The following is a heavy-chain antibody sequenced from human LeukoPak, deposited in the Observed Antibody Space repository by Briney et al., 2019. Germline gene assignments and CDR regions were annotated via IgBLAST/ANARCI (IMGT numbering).Heavy chain of an antibody. CDR2: ISSSGSAV. V-gene: IGHV3-48*04. CDR3: AREGWFGELLSHPFDY. CDR1: GFTFSSYS. D-gene: IGHD3-10*01. J-gene: IGHJ4*02. Sequence: GGSLRLSCAAPGFTFSSYSMNWVRQAPGKGLEWVSYISSSGSAVYYADSVKGRFTISRDNAKNSLYLQVNSLRAEDTAVYYCAREGWFGELLSHPFDYWGQGTLVTVSS.